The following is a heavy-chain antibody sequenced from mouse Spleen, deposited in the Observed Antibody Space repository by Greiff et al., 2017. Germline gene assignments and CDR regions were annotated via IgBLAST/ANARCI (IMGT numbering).Heavy chain of an antibody. CDR2: IWGDGST. J-gene: IGHJ4*01. V-gene: IGHV2-6-7*01. Sequence: VKLVESGPGLVAPSQSLSITCTVSGFSLTAYGVNWVRQPPGKGLEWLGMIWGDGSTDYNSALKSRLSISKDNSKSQVFLKMNSLQTDDTARYYCARSGPYYAMDYWGQGTSVTVSS. D-gene: IGHD4-1*01. CDR1: GFSLTAYG. CDR3: ARSGPYYAMDY.